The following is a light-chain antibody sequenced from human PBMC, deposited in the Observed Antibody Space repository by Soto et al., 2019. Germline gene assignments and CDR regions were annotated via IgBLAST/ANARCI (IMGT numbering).Light chain of an antibody. CDR2: NVG. J-gene: IGLJ2*01. CDR3: TSYANTNSLV. Sequence: QSALTQPASVSGSPGQSITISCTGTNGDVGGHNYVSWYQQYPGNAPKLMIYNVGDRPSGVSSRFSGSKSGSTASLTISGLRTEDEADYYCTSYANTNSLVFGGGTKLTVL. CDR1: NGDVGGHNY. V-gene: IGLV2-14*03.